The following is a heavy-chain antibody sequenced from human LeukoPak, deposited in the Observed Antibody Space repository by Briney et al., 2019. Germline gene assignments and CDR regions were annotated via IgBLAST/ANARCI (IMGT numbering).Heavy chain of an antibody. Sequence: SVKVSCKASGYTFTSYGISWVRQAPGQGLEWMGRIIPILGIANYAQKFQGRVTITADKSTSTAYMELSSLRSEDTAVYYCASPRRGAKRWGYYFDYWGQGTLVTVSS. V-gene: IGHV1-69*04. CDR2: IIPILGIA. CDR3: ASPRRGAKRWGYYFDY. CDR1: GYTFTSYG. J-gene: IGHJ4*02. D-gene: IGHD7-27*01.